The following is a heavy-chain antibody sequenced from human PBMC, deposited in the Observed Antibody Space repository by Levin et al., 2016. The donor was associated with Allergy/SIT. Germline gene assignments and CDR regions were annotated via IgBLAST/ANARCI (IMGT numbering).Heavy chain of an antibody. J-gene: IGHJ2*01. V-gene: IGHV3-30-3*01. D-gene: IGHD3-22*01. CDR3: AKAGPNYYDSSGHLRFDL. CDR1: GFTFSSYA. CDR2: ISYDGSNK. Sequence: GGSLRLSCAASGFTFSSYAMHWVCQAPGKGLEWVAVISYDGSNKYYADSVKGRFTISRDNSKNTLYLQMNSLRAEDTAVYYCAKAGPNYYDSSGHLRFDLWGRGTLVTVSS.